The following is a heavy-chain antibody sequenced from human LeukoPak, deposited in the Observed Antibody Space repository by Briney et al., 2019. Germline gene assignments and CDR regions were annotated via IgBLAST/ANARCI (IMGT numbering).Heavy chain of an antibody. V-gene: IGHV4-4*07. CDR3: ARVNSGSLIYYYYYGMDV. Sequence: SEALSLTCTVSGGSISSYYWSWIRQPAGKGLEWIGRIYTSGSTNYNPSLKSRVTMSVDTSKNQFSLKLSSVTAADTAVYYCARVNSGSLIYYYYYGMDVWGQGTTVTVSS. CDR2: IYTSGST. CDR1: GGSISSYY. J-gene: IGHJ6*02. D-gene: IGHD1-26*01.